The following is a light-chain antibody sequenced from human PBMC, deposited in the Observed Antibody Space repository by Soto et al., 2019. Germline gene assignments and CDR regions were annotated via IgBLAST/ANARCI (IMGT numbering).Light chain of an antibody. J-gene: IGLJ1*01. V-gene: IGLV2-11*01. CDR2: DVS. CDR3: CSYACSYYV. CDR1: SSDVGGYNY. Sequence: QSALTQPRSVSGSPGQSVTISCTGTSSDVGGYNYVSWYQQDPGKAPKLMIYDVSKRPSGVPDRFSGSKSGNTASLTISGLQAEDEADYYCCSYACSYYVFGTGTKVTVL.